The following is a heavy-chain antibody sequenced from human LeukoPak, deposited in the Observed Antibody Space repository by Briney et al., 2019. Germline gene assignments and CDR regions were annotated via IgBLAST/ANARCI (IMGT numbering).Heavy chain of an antibody. J-gene: IGHJ3*02. Sequence: PGGSLRLSCAASGFTFSSYSMNWVRQAPGKGLEWVPSISSSSSYIYYADSVKGRFTISRDNAKNSLYLQMNSLRAEDTAVYYCARDSKGAPSAFDIWGQGTMVTVSS. D-gene: IGHD1-26*01. CDR1: GFTFSSYS. CDR3: ARDSKGAPSAFDI. CDR2: ISSSSSYI. V-gene: IGHV3-21*01.